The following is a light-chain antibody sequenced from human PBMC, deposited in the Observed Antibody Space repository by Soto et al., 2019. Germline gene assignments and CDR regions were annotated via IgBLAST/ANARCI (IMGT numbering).Light chain of an antibody. CDR3: QQSFSSPPWT. V-gene: IGKV1-39*01. Sequence: DAQMTQSPSTLSASVGDRVTITCRASQTIRTWLAWYQQKPGKAPKLLIYAASSLHSGVPSRFSGSGSGTDFTLTISSLQPEDFATYYCQQSFSSPPWTFGQGTKVEIK. CDR2: AAS. CDR1: QTIRTW. J-gene: IGKJ1*01.